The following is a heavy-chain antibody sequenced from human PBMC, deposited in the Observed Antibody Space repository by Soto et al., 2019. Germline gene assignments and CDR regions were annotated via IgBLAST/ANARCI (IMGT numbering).Heavy chain of an antibody. CDR1: GGSFSGYY. CDR2: INHSGST. Sequence: SETLSLTCAVYGGSFSGYYWSWIRQPPGKGLESIGEINHSGSTNYNPSLKSRVTISVDTSKNQFSLKLSSVTAADTAVYYCARGLEAYSSSWYCRKKGWFDPWGQGTLVTVSS. D-gene: IGHD6-13*01. J-gene: IGHJ5*02. CDR3: ARGLEAYSSSWYCRKKGWFDP. V-gene: IGHV4-34*01.